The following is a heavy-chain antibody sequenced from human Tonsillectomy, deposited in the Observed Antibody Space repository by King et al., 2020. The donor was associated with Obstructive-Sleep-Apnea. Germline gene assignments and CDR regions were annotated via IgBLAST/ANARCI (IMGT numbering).Heavy chain of an antibody. D-gene: IGHD3-10*01. CDR3: ATGTDFDY. V-gene: IGHV3-48*04. J-gene: IGHJ4*02. CDR1: GFTFSTYS. Sequence: VQLVESGGGLVQPGGSLRLSCAASGFTFSTYSMNWVRQAPGKGLDWVSYISSSSSTIYYTDTVKGRFTISRDNAKNSLYLQMNSLRAEDTAVYYCATGTDFDYWGQGTLVTVSS. CDR2: ISSSSSTI.